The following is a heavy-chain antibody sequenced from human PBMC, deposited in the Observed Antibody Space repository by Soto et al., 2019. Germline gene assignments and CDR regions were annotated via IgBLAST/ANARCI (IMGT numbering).Heavy chain of an antibody. Sequence: QVQLVESGGGVVQPGRSLRLSCAASGFTFSSYGMHWVRQAPGKGLEWVAVIWYDGSNKYYADSVKGRFTISRDNSKNTLYLHMNSLRAEETAVYYCAREEGDLGDTAMGEGLCYCGQGTLVTVSS. V-gene: IGHV3-33*01. D-gene: IGHD5-18*01. CDR2: IWYDGSNK. CDR1: GFTFSSYG. CDR3: AREEGDLGDTAMGEGLCY. J-gene: IGHJ4*02.